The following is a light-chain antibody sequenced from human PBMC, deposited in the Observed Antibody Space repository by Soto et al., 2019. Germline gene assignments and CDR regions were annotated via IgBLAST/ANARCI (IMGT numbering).Light chain of an antibody. Sequence: IRVSNSPSALSASPGDRVTITCRASQGISSYLAWYQQKPGKAPKLLIYAASAFQSGVPSRFSGGGSGTDFTLTISCLQSEDFATYYCRQSYSYPWTFGQGTKVDIK. CDR3: RQSYSYPWT. J-gene: IGKJ1*01. V-gene: IGKV1-8*01. CDR1: QGISSY. CDR2: AAS.